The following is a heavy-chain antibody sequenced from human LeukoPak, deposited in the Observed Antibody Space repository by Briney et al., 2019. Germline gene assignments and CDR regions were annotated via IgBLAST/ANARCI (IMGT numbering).Heavy chain of an antibody. V-gene: IGHV3-30*02. J-gene: IGHJ4*02. CDR3: AKDDGVMGFDY. Sequence: PGGSLRLSCAASGFTFSSYGMHWVRQAPGKGLEWVAFIRHDGSDKHYADSVKGRFTISRDNSKNTLYLQMNSLRAEDTAVYYCAKDDGVMGFDYWGQGTLVTASS. CDR1: GFTFSSYG. D-gene: IGHD3-16*01. CDR2: IRHDGSDK.